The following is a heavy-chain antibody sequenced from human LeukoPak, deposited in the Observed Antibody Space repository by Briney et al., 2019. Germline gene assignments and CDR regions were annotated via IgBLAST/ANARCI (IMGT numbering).Heavy chain of an antibody. V-gene: IGHV3-23*01. CDR2: ISSSSGST. D-gene: IGHD4-17*01. Sequence: GGSLRLSCAASGFTFSTYAMTWVRQAPGRGLEWVSTISSSSGSTDYADSVKGRFTVSRDNSRNTLYLQMHSVRVDDTAVYYCAKGLSATSMGIDYWGQGTLVTVSS. CDR1: GFTFSTYA. J-gene: IGHJ4*02. CDR3: AKGLSATSMGIDY.